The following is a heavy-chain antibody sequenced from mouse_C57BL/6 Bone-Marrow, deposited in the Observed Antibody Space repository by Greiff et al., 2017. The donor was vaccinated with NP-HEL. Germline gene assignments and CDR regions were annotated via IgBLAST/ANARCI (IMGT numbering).Heavy chain of an antibody. D-gene: IGHD2-1*01. Sequence: QVHVKQSGAELVRPGTSVKMSCKASGYTFTNYWIGWAKQRPGHGLEWIGDIYPGGGYTNYNEEFKGKATLTADKSSSTAYMQFSSLTSEDSAIYYCARGRSYYGTWYFDVWGTGTTVTVSS. CDR3: ARGRSYYGTWYFDV. J-gene: IGHJ1*03. V-gene: IGHV1-63*01. CDR2: IYPGGGYT. CDR1: GYTFTNYW.